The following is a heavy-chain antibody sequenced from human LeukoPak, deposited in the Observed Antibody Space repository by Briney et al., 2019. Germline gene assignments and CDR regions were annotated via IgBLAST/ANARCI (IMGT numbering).Heavy chain of an antibody. CDR2: IIPIFGTA. CDR3: ASGLIAAAGNPDAFDI. Sequence: ASVKLSCKASGGTFSSYAISWVRQAPGQGLEWMGGIIPIFGTANYAQKFQGRVTITTDESTSTAYMELSSLRSEDTAVYYCASGLIAAAGNPDAFDIWGQGTMVTVSS. D-gene: IGHD6-13*01. J-gene: IGHJ3*02. V-gene: IGHV1-69*05. CDR1: GGTFSSYA.